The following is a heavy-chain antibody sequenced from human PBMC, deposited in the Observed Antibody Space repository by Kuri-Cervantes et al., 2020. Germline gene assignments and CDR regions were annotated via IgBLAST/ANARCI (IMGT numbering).Heavy chain of an antibody. CDR2: INPNSGGT. CDR1: GYTFTSYG. J-gene: IGHJ4*02. Sequence: ASVKVSCKASGYTFTSYGISWVRQAPGQGLEWMGWINPNSGGTNYAQNFQGWVTMTRDTSISTAYMELSRLRSDDTAVYYCARVYTTMVRGVLTYWGQGTLVTVSS. D-gene: IGHD3-10*01. V-gene: IGHV1-2*04. CDR3: ARVYTTMVRGVLTY.